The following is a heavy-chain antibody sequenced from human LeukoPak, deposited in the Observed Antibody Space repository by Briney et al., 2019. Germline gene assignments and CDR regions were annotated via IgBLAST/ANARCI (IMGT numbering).Heavy chain of an antibody. CDR2: ISSSTSAI. J-gene: IGHJ4*02. CDR1: GFSFSIYS. Sequence: PGGSLRLSCAASGFSFSIYSLNWVRQAPGKGLEWVSYISSSTSAIYYADSVKGRFTISRDNAKSSLFLQMNSLRAEDTAVYYCARGFPPAYWGQGTLVTVSS. CDR3: ARGFPPAY. D-gene: IGHD3-10*01. V-gene: IGHV3-48*04.